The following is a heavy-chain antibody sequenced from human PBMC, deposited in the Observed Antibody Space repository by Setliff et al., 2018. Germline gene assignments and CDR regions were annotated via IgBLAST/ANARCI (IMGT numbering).Heavy chain of an antibody. CDR2: INAGNGNI. V-gene: IGHV1-3*01. Sequence: GASVKVSCKASGDTSTTYAIHWVRQAPGQGLEWMGWINAGNGNIRYSQNFQGRVTITRDTSASTAYMELSSLTSEDTAIYYCARGRDFWSGYLVYWGQGTLVTVSS. CDR1: GDTSTTYA. CDR3: ARGRDFWSGYLVY. J-gene: IGHJ4*02. D-gene: IGHD3-3*01.